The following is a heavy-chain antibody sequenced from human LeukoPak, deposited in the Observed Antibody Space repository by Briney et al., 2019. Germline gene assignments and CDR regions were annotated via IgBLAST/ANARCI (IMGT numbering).Heavy chain of an antibody. V-gene: IGHV3-53*01. Sequence: PGGSLRLSCAASGFTVISNHMSWVRQAPGKGLEWVSLIYSGGSTYYADSVRGRFTISRDNPKNTLCLQMNSLRAEDTAVYYCATTRYDAFDIWGQGTMVTVSS. D-gene: IGHD4-17*01. CDR1: GFTVISNH. CDR2: IYSGGST. CDR3: ATTRYDAFDI. J-gene: IGHJ3*02.